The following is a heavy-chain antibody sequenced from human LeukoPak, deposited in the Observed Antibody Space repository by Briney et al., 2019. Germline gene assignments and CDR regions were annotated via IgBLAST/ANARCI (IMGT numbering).Heavy chain of an antibody. D-gene: IGHD6-13*01. CDR2: ISSSSSYI. CDR3: ASWQQLVLSPADH. Sequence: GGSLRLSCAASGFTFSSYSMNWVRQAPGKGLEWVSSISSSSSYIYYADSVKGRFTISRDNAKNSLYLQMNSLRAEDTAVYYCASWQQLVLSPADHWGQETLVTVSS. V-gene: IGHV3-21*01. J-gene: IGHJ4*02. CDR1: GFTFSSYS.